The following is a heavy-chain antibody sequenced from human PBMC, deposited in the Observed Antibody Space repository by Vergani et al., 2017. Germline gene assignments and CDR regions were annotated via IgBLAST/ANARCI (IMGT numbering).Heavy chain of an antibody. V-gene: IGHV4-59*01. Sequence: QVRLQESGPGLVKPSETLSLPCSVSGGFMSGYYWSWIRQPPGKELEWIGYMYHSGSTNYNPSLETRVTISGDTSKNQFSLKLNSVTAADTAVYYCGRVADFYGLGSRLLDLWGQGILVTVSS. D-gene: IGHD3-10*01. CDR2: MYHSGST. CDR3: GRVADFYGLGSRLLDL. J-gene: IGHJ5*02. CDR1: GGFMSGYY.